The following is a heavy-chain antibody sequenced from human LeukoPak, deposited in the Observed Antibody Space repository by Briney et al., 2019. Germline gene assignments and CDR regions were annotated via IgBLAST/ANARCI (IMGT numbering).Heavy chain of an antibody. Sequence: GGSLRLSCAATGFTFSSYAMHWVRQAPGKGLEWVAVISYDGSNKYYADSVKGRFSISRDNSKNTLYVQMNSLRAEDMGVYYCARDRLRATTSTLAYWGQGTLVTVSS. CDR3: ARDRLRATTSTLAY. J-gene: IGHJ4*02. CDR1: GFTFSSYA. V-gene: IGHV3-30*04. CDR2: ISYDGSNK. D-gene: IGHD4-17*01.